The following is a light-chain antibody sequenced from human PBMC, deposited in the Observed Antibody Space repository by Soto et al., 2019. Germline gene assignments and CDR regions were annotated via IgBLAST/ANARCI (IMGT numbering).Light chain of an antibody. V-gene: IGLV3-21*04. CDR2: YDS. Sequence: SYELTQPPSVSVAPGKTARITCGGNNIGSKSVHWYQQKPGQAPVLVIYYDSDRPSGIPERFSGSNSRNTATLTISRVEAGDEADYYCQVCDSSSDHQEVFGGGTKLTVL. CDR3: QVCDSSSDHQEV. CDR1: NIGSKS. J-gene: IGLJ2*01.